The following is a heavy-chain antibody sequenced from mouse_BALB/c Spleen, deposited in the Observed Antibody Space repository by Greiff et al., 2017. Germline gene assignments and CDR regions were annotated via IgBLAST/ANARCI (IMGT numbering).Heavy chain of an antibody. CDR2: IWSGGST. CDR3: ARYDYDGGFDY. Sequence: VQVVESGPGLVAPSQSLSITCTVSGFSLTSYGVHWVRQSPGKGLEWLGVIWSGGSTDYNAAFISRLSISKDNSKSQVFFKMNSLQANDTAIYYCARYDYDGGFDYWGQGTTLTVSS. CDR1: GFSLTSYG. V-gene: IGHV2-2*02. D-gene: IGHD2-4*01. J-gene: IGHJ2*01.